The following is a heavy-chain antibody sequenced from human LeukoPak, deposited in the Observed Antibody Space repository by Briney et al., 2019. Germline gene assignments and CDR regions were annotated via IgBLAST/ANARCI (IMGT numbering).Heavy chain of an antibody. CDR2: ISDSGRT. CDR3: ATGTDMTPITGYYSLVY. Sequence: SETLSLTCTVSAGSITGYYWTWIRQPAGKGLEWIGRISDSGRTYYNPSLESRVTISLDTSNNQFSLKVTSVTAADTAVYCCATGTDMTPITGYYSLVYWGQGTLVSVSS. J-gene: IGHJ4*02. CDR1: AGSITGYY. D-gene: IGHD5-24*01. V-gene: IGHV4-4*07.